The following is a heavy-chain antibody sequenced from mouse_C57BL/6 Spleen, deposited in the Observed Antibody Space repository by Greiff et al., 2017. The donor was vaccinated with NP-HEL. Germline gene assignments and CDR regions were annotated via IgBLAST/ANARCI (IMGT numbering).Heavy chain of an antibody. D-gene: IGHD1-1*01. Sequence: EVKLVESGGGLVQPGGSLSLSCAASGFTFTDYYMSWVRQPPGKALEWLGFIRNKANGYTTEYSASVKGRFTISRDNSQSTLYLQMNALRAEDSATYYCASHDYYGSSYYFDYWGQGTTLTVSS. CDR3: ASHDYYGSSYYFDY. J-gene: IGHJ2*01. CDR1: GFTFTDYY. V-gene: IGHV7-3*01. CDR2: IRNKANGYTT.